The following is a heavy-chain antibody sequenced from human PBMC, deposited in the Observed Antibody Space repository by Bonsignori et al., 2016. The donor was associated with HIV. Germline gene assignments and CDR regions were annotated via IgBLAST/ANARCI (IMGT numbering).Heavy chain of an antibody. V-gene: IGHV1-46*01. CDR3: ARLEYSSSSSWVGDY. CDR2: INPSGGST. Sequence: WVRQAPGQGLEWMGIINPSGGSTSYAQKFQGRVTMTRDTSTSTVYMELSSLRSEDTAVYYCARLEYSSSSSWVGDYWGQGTLVTVSS. D-gene: IGHD6-6*01. J-gene: IGHJ4*02.